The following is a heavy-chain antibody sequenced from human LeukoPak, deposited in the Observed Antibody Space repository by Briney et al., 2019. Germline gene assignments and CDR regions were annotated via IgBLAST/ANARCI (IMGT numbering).Heavy chain of an antibody. CDR3: ARRPYSSGQLDY. CDR1: GGTFSSYA. Sequence: SVKASCKASGGTFSSYAISWVRQAPGQGLEWMGRIIPIFGIANYAQKFQGRVTITADKSTSTAYMELSSLRSEDTAVYYCARRPYSSGQLDYWGQGTLVTVSS. CDR2: IIPIFGIA. D-gene: IGHD6-19*01. J-gene: IGHJ4*02. V-gene: IGHV1-69*04.